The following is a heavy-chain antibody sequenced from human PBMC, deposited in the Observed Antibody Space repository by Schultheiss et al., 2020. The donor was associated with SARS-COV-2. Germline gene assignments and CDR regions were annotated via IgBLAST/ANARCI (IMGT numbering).Heavy chain of an antibody. CDR1: GGSFSGYY. CDR2: IYYSGST. D-gene: IGHD1-26*01. J-gene: IGHJ2*01. V-gene: IGHV4-59*08. Sequence: SQTLSLTCAVYGGSFSGYYWSWIRQPPGKGLEWIGYIYYSGSTNYNPSLKSRVTISVDTSKNQFSLKLSSVTAADTAVYYCASRGSGSYYGRELVGWYFDLWGRGTLVTVSS. CDR3: ASRGSGSYYGRELVGWYFDL.